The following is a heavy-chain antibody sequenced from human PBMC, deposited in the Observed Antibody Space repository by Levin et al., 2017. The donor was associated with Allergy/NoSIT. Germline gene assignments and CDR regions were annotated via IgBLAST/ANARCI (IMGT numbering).Heavy chain of an antibody. D-gene: IGHD2-15*01. J-gene: IGHJ4*02. CDR1: GFTFNNYW. Sequence: GGSLRLSCAASGFTFNNYWMSWVRQAPGKGLEWVANINQDGRVEKYVDSVKGRFTISRDNAKNSLYLQMNSLTAEETAVYSWAGVDGGHGGFWDYWGQGNLVTVSS. V-gene: IGHV3-7*04. CDR3: AGVDGGHGGFWDY. CDR2: INQDGRVE.